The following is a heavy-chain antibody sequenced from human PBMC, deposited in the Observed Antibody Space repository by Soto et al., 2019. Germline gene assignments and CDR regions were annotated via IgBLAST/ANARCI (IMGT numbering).Heavy chain of an antibody. CDR1: GGAITSDY. Sequence: SETLSLTCTVSGGAITSDYWSWIRQPAGKGLEWIGCIYTSANTHYNPPLRSRVIMSLVTSKHRRSLNLGSVIAAGTAVYYCARGVGRSSWTSFDSWGQGTLVTVSS. CDR3: ARGVGRSSWTSFDS. J-gene: IGHJ4*02. CDR2: IYTSANT. D-gene: IGHD6-13*01. V-gene: IGHV4-4*07.